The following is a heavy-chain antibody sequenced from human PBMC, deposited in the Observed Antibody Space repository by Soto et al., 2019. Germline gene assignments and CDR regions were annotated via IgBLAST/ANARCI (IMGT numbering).Heavy chain of an antibody. CDR1: GFTFSIYS. CDR3: AHSAGYSSSWPKGGFDY. V-gene: IGHV3-23*01. D-gene: IGHD6-13*01. J-gene: IGHJ4*02. Sequence: PGGSLRLSCAASGFTFSIYSMNWVRQAPGKGLEWVSSISGSGSSTYYADSVKGRFTISRDNSKNTLYLQMTSLRAEDTAVYYCAHSAGYSSSWPKGGFDYWGQGTLVTVSS. CDR2: ISGSGSST.